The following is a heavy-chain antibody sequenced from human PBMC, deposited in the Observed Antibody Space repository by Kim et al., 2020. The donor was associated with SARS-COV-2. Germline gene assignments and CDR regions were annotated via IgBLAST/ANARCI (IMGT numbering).Heavy chain of an antibody. D-gene: IGHD7-27*01. V-gene: IGHV3-23*03. CDR2: I. CDR3: ATTSAWGPLDY. Sequence: IFYVDSVKGRFTISRDDSRKTLELQMHSLRVDDTAVYYCATTSAWGPLDYWGQGSLVTVSS. J-gene: IGHJ4*02.